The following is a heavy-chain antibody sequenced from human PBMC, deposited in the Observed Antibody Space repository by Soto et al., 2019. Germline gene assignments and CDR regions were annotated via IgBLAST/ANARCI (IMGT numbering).Heavy chain of an antibody. Sequence: QVQLVESGGGVVQPGRSLRLSCAASGFTFSSYGMHWVRQAPGKGLEWVALISYDGSNKYYADCVKGRFTISRDNSENTLYLQMNSLRAEDTAVYYCGKDRGATISVFDYCGQGTLVIVSS. D-gene: IGHD5-12*01. V-gene: IGHV3-30*18. J-gene: IGHJ4*02. CDR2: ISYDGSNK. CDR3: GKDRGATISVFDY. CDR1: GFTFSSYG.